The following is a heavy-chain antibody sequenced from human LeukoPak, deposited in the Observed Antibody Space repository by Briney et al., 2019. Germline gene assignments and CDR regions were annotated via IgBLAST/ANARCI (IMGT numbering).Heavy chain of an antibody. V-gene: IGHV4-39*01. CDR1: GGSISSSSSY. J-gene: IGHJ6*03. CDR2: IYYSGSA. Sequence: PSGTLSLTCTVSGGSISSSSSYWGWIRQPPGKGLEWIGSIYYSGSAYYNPSLKSRVTMSVDTSKNQFSLKLSSVTAADTAVYYCARPHGSGYYYYFMDVWGKGATVTVSS. D-gene: IGHD3-10*01. CDR3: ARPHGSGYYYYFMDV.